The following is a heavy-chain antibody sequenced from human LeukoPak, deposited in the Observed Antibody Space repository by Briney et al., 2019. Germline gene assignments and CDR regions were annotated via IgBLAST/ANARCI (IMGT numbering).Heavy chain of an antibody. CDR3: ATEPLAEGKNVISDY. V-gene: IGHV1-24*01. CDR2: FDPEDGET. CDR1: GYTLTELS. Sequence: ASVKVSCKVSGYTLTELSMHWVRQAPGKRLEWMGGFDPEDGETIYAQKFQGRVTMTEDTSTDTAYMELSSLRSEDTAVYYCATEPLAEGKNVISDYWGQGTLVTVSS. J-gene: IGHJ4*02. D-gene: IGHD3-16*02.